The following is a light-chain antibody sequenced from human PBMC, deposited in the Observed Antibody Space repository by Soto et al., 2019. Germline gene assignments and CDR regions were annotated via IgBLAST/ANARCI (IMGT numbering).Light chain of an antibody. CDR1: QSVSSY. CDR3: QQRSN. Sequence: EIVLTQSPATLSLSPGERATLSCRASQSVSSYLAWYQQKPGQAPRLLIYDASNRATGIPARFSGSGPGTDFTLTISSLEPEDFAVYYCQQRSNFGQGTRLEIK. V-gene: IGKV3-11*01. J-gene: IGKJ5*01. CDR2: DAS.